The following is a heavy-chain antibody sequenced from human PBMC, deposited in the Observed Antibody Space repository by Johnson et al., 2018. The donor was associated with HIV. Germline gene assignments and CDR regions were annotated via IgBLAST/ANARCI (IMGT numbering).Heavy chain of an antibody. CDR2: IRYDGSNK. Sequence: QVQLVESGGGVVQPGGSLRLSCVASGFTFSSYGMHWVRQAPGKGLEWVAFIRYDGSNKYYADSVKGRFTISRDNSKNTLYLKMNSLRAEDTAVYYCARVRPKGSFDIWGQGTMVTVSS. D-gene: IGHD1-1*01. CDR1: GFTFSSYG. J-gene: IGHJ3*02. CDR3: ARVRPKGSFDI. V-gene: IGHV3-30*02.